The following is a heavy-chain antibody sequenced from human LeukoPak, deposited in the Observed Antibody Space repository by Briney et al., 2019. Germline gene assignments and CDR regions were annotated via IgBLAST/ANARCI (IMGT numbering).Heavy chain of an antibody. CDR1: GFTFSSYG. D-gene: IGHD1-7*01. Sequence: GGSLRLSCAAPGFTFSSYGMHWVRQAPGKGLEWVTFIRYDGSNKYYADSVKGRFTISRDNSKNTLYLQMNSLRAEDTAVYYCAKDKANWNYVSDAFDMWGQGTMVTVSS. J-gene: IGHJ3*02. CDR3: AKDKANWNYVSDAFDM. CDR2: IRYDGSNK. V-gene: IGHV3-30*02.